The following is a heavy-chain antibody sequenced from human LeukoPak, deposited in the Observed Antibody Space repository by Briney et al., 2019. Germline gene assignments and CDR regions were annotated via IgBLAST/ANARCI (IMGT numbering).Heavy chain of an antibody. J-gene: IGHJ4*02. Sequence: PGGSLRLSCAASGFTFSSYAMSWVRQAPGKGLEWVSAISGSGGSTYYADSVKGRFTISRDNSKNTLYLQMNSLRAEDTAVYYCAILTVDTAMGSIRGFDYWGQGTLVTVSS. V-gene: IGHV3-23*01. CDR2: ISGSGGST. CDR1: GFTFSSYA. D-gene: IGHD5-18*01. CDR3: AILTVDTAMGSIRGFDY.